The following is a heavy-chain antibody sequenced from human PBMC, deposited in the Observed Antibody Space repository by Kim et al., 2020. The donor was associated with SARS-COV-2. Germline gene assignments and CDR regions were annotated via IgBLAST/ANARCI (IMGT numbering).Heavy chain of an antibody. CDR2: IKQDGSEK. V-gene: IGHV3-7*01. Sequence: VGSLRLSCAASGFTFSSYWMSWVRQAPGKGLEWVANIKQDGSEKYYVDSVKGRFTISRDNAKNSLYLQMNSLRAEDTAVYYCARGGLGYKKAFDIWGQGTMVTVSS. CDR3: ARGGLGYKKAFDI. CDR1: GFTFSSYW. D-gene: IGHD3-10*01. J-gene: IGHJ3*02.